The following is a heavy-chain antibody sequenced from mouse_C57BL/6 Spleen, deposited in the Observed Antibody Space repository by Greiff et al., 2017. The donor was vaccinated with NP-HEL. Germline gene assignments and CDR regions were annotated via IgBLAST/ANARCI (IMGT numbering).Heavy chain of an antibody. CDR3: ARRYGSNSFDY. D-gene: IGHD1-1*01. Sequence: VQLQQPGAELVKPGASVKLSCKASGYTFTSYWMQWVKQRPGQGLEWIGEIDPSDSYTNYNQKFKGKATLTVDTSSSTAYMQLSSLTSEDSAVYYCARRYGSNSFDYWGQGTTLTVSS. CDR1: GYTFTSYW. J-gene: IGHJ2*01. V-gene: IGHV1-50*01. CDR2: IDPSDSYT.